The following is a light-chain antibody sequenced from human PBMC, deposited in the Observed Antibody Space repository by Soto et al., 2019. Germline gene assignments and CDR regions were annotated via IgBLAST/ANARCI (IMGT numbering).Light chain of an antibody. Sequence: EIVLTQSPGTLSLSPGERATLSCRASQSVSSSYLAWYQQRPGQAPRLLIFGASYRATGIPDRFSGSGSGTDFTLTISRLEPEDFAVYYCQQYRSSPPEFTFGPGTKADSK. CDR3: QQYRSSPPEFT. V-gene: IGKV3-20*01. J-gene: IGKJ3*01. CDR2: GAS. CDR1: QSVSSSY.